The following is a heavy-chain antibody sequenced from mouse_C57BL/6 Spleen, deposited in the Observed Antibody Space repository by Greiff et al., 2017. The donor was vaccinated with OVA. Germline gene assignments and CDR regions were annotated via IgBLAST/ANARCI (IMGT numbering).Heavy chain of an antibody. V-gene: IGHV5-17*01. CDR1: GFTFSDYG. D-gene: IGHD2-1*01. CDR3: ARTYGNGAMDY. Sequence: EVQLVESGGGLVKPGGSLKLSCAASGFTFSDYGMHWVRQAPEKGLEWVAYISSGSSTIYYADTVKGRFTISRDNAKNTLFLQMTSLRSEDTAMYYCARTYGNGAMDYWVQGTSVTVSS. CDR2: ISSGSSTI. J-gene: IGHJ4*01.